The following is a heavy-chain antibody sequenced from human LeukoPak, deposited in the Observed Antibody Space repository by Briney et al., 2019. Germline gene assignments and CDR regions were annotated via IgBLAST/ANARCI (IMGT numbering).Heavy chain of an antibody. J-gene: IGHJ6*03. CDR1: GFTFSSYE. CDR3: VREHYNYYMDV. V-gene: IGHV3-20*04. Sequence: GGSLRLSCAASGFTFSSYEMSWVRQAPGKGLEWVSGINWNGGSTDYADSVKGRFTISRDNGKNSLYLQMNSLRAEDTALYYCVREHYNYYMDVWGKGTTVTVSS. CDR2: INWNGGST.